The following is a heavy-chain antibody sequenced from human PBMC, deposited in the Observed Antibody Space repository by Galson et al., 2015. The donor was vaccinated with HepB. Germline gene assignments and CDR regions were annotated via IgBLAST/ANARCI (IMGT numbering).Heavy chain of an antibody. D-gene: IGHD1-7*01. CDR3: ARDSSLELRINNYFSYGMDV. J-gene: IGHJ6*02. V-gene: IGHV1-18*01. CDR1: GYSFSNYG. Sequence: SVKVSCKASGYSFSNYGLSWIRQAPGPGLEWLGWFSGYDGSTNYAQKFQGRVTMTADASTGTAYLELRNLRSDDTAVYYCARDSSLELRINNYFSYGMDVWGQGSAVTVS. CDR2: FSGYDGST.